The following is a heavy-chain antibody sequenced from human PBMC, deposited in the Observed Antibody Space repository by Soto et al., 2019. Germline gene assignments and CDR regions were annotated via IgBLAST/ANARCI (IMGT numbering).Heavy chain of an antibody. V-gene: IGHV1-8*01. CDR3: AGKGVRGMDP. J-gene: IGHJ5*02. CDR1: GYTFTSYD. Sequence: ASVKVSCKASGYTFTSYDINWVRQATGQGLERMGWMNPNSGNTGYAQKIQGRVTMTRNTSISTAYMELSSLRSENTAEYNSAGKGVRGMDPWGQGTLVTVSS. D-gene: IGHD6-13*01. CDR2: MNPNSGNT.